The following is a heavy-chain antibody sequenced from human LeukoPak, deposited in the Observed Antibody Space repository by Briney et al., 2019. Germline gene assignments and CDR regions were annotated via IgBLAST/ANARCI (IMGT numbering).Heavy chain of an antibody. CDR1: GSTFPTSA. CDR3: PRSGYCSSPSCAGYYYYSRMDV. CDR2: MNPNSGNT. Sequence: ASVKLSCKASGSTFPTSAIHWVRQATGQGPEWMGWMNPNSGNTRYAQKFQGRHTMTRNTSISTAYMELSSLRSKDTAVYYCPRSGYCSSPSCAGYYYYSRMDVWGQGTTATVS. D-gene: IGHD2-2*03. V-gene: IGHV1-8*01. J-gene: IGHJ6*02.